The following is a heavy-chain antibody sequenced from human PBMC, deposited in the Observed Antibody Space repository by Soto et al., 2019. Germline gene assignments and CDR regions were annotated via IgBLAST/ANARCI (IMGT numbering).Heavy chain of an antibody. CDR3: AKGGYNINSHLDC. D-gene: IGHD1-20*01. J-gene: IGHJ4*02. Sequence: GVSLRISCAASGFTFSSYAMTWVRQAPGKGLEWVSVVSGGAGSIYYADSVKGRFTISRDNSKNTPYLHMSSLTAEDTAIYYCAKGGYNINSHLDCWGQGTLVTVSS. V-gene: IGHV3-23*01. CDR1: GFTFSSYA. CDR2: VSGGAGSI.